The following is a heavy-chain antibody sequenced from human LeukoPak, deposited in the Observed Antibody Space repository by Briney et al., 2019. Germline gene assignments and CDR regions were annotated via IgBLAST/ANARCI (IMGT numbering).Heavy chain of an antibody. CDR1: GGSISSYY. J-gene: IGHJ4*02. Sequence: SETLSLTCTVSGGSISSYYWSWIRQPPGKGLEWIGYIYYSGSTNYNPSLKSRVTISVDTSKNQFPLKLSSVTAADTAVYYCARSKWELRYFDCWGQGTLVTVSS. CDR2: IYYSGST. CDR3: ARSKWELRYFDC. V-gene: IGHV4-59*01. D-gene: IGHD1-26*01.